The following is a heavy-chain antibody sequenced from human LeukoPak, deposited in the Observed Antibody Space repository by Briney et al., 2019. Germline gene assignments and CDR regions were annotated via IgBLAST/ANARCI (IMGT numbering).Heavy chain of an antibody. D-gene: IGHD6-13*01. CDR1: GYTFTGYY. CDR3: ASTGYSSSWYYYYYMDV. CDR2: INPNSGGT. J-gene: IGHJ6*03. Sequence: ASVKVSCKASGYTFTGYYMHWVRQAPGQGLEWMGWINPNSGGTNYAQKFQGRVTMTRDTSISTAYMELGRLRSDDTAVYYCASTGYSSSWYYYYYMDVWGKGTTVTVSS. V-gene: IGHV1-2*02.